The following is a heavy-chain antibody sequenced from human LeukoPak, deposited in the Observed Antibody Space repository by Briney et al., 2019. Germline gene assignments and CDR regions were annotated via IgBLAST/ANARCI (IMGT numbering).Heavy chain of an antibody. V-gene: IGHV4-59*01. D-gene: IGHD3-10*01. J-gene: IGHJ4*02. CDR1: GGSISSYY. CDR3: ARGDGGFDY. CDR2: IYYSGST. Sequence: MTSETLSLTCTVSGGSISSYYWSWIRQPPGKGLEWIGYIYYSGSTNYNPSLKSRVTISVDTSKNQFSLKLSSVTAADTAVYYCARGDGGFDYWGQGTLVTVSS.